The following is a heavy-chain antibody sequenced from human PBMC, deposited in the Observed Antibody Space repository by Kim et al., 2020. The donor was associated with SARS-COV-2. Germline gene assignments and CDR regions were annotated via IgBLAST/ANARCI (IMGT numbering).Heavy chain of an antibody. Sequence: GGSLRLSCAASGFTFSSYAMSWVRQAPGKGLEWVSAISGGGTSTYYADSVKGRFTISRDNSRNTLYLQMNSLRAEDTAVYYCAKDLFWSYCSSTSCYAFNIWGQGTMVTVSS. V-gene: IGHV3-23*01. CDR2: ISGGGTST. CDR3: AKDLFWSYCSSTSCYAFNI. D-gene: IGHD2-2*01. CDR1: GFTFSSYA. J-gene: IGHJ3*02.